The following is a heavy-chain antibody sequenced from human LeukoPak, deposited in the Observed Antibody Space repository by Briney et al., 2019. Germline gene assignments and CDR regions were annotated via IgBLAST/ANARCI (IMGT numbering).Heavy chain of an antibody. J-gene: IGHJ3*02. CDR1: GYAFTGYY. Sequence: ASVKVSCKASGYAFTGYYMHWVRQAPGQGLEWMGWINPNSGGTNYAQKFQGRVTMTRDTSISTAYMELSRLRSDDTAVYYCARESRAAAGGWHAFDIWGQGTMVTVSS. V-gene: IGHV1-2*02. CDR2: INPNSGGT. D-gene: IGHD6-13*01. CDR3: ARESRAAAGGWHAFDI.